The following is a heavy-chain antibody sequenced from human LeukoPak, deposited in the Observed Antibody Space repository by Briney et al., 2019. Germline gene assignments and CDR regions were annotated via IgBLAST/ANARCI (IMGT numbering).Heavy chain of an antibody. J-gene: IGHJ4*02. CDR1: GGSFSGYY. CDR3: ARGPTYYYGSGSYYSLAGDY. V-gene: IGHV4-34*01. Sequence: SETLSLTCAVYGGSFSGYYWSWIRQPPGKGLEWIGEINHSGSTNYNPSLKSRVTISVDTSKNQFSLKLSSVTAADAAVYYCARGPTYYYGSGSYYSLAGDYWGQGTLVTVSS. D-gene: IGHD3-10*01. CDR2: INHSGST.